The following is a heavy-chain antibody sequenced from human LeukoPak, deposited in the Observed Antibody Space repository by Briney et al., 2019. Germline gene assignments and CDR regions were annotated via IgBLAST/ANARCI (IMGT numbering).Heavy chain of an antibody. V-gene: IGHV3-7*03. CDR1: GFTFTNYW. Sequence: PGGSLRLSCAASGFTFTNYWMSWVRQAPGKGLDLVANIKQDRSEKYYVDSVKGRFTISRDNAKNSLYLQMNSLRVEDTAVYYCVKDRVVAAAFGCFQHWGQGTLVTVSS. D-gene: IGHD6-13*01. CDR2: IKQDRSEK. J-gene: IGHJ1*01. CDR3: VKDRVVAAAFGCFQH.